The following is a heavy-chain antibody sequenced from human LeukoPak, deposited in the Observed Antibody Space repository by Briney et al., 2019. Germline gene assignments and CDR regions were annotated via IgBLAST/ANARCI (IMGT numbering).Heavy chain of an antibody. CDR3: AKEAAVAAGYYFDY. D-gene: IGHD6-19*01. CDR1: GFTFSSYE. V-gene: IGHV3-48*03. Sequence: GGSLRLSCAASGFTFSSYEMNWVRQAPGKGLEWVSYISSSGSTIYYADSVKGRFTISRDNSKNTLYLQMNSLRAEDTAVYYCAKEAAVAAGYYFDYWGQGTLVTVSS. CDR2: ISSSGSTI. J-gene: IGHJ4*02.